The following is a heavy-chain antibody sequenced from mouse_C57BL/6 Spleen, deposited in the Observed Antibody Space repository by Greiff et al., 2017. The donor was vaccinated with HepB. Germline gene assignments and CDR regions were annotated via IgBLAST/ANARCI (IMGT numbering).Heavy chain of an antibody. J-gene: IGHJ4*01. CDR2: IHPNSGST. D-gene: IGHD2-3*01. CDR1: GYTFTSYW. CDR3: ARYDDYVAMDY. V-gene: IGHV1-64*01. Sequence: QVQLKQPGAELVKPGASVKLSCKASGYTFTSYWMHWVKQRPGQGLEWIGMIHPNSGSTNYNEKFKSKATLTVDKSSSTAYMQLSSLTSEDSAVYYCARYDDYVAMDYWGQGTSVTVSS.